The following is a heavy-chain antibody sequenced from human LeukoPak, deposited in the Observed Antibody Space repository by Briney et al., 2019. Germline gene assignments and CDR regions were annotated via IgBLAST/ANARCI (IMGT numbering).Heavy chain of an antibody. V-gene: IGHV3-74*01. Sequence: GGSLRLSCVASGFTFSTHWMHWVRQAPGKGLVWVSRMNGDGSSTKYADSVKGRFTISRDNDRNTLYLQMNSLRAEDTAVYYCARLYSYGPTGIDYWGQGTLVTVSS. D-gene: IGHD5-18*01. CDR3: ARLYSYGPTGIDY. CDR1: GFTFSTHW. CDR2: MNGDGSST. J-gene: IGHJ4*02.